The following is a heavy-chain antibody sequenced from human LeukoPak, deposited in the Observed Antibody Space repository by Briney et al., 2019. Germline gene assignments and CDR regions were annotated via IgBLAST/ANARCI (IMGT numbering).Heavy chain of an antibody. J-gene: IGHJ4*02. D-gene: IGHD5/OR15-5a*01. Sequence: GGTLRLSCAASGFTFSSYNMKWVRQAPGKGLEWVSAISGSGGSTYYADSVKGRFTISRDNSKNTLYLQMNSLRAEDTAVYYCAKRVALLGSTVDYWGQGTLVTVSS. V-gene: IGHV3-23*01. CDR1: GFTFSSYN. CDR3: AKRVALLGSTVDY. CDR2: ISGSGGST.